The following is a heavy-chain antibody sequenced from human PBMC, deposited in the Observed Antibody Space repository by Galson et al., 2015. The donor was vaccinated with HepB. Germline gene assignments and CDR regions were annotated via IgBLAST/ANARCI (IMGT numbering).Heavy chain of an antibody. J-gene: IGHJ6*03. CDR2: IKSKTDGGTT. CDR3: TTQGMTTVTVGYPYYYYYYMDV. D-gene: IGHD4-11*01. Sequence: SLRLSCAASGFTFSNAWMSWVRQAPGKGLEWVGRIKSKTDGGTTDYAAPVKGRFTISRDDSKNTLYLQMNSLKTEDTAVYYCTTQGMTTVTVGYPYYYYYYMDVWGKGTTVTVSS. V-gene: IGHV3-15*01. CDR1: GFTFSNAW.